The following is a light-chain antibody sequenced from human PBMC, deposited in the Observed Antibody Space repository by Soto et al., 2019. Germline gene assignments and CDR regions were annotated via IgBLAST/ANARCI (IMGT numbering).Light chain of an antibody. CDR3: QQYDNLPLT. V-gene: IGKV1-33*01. Sequence: DIQMTQSPATLSASVGYRFTITCQASQDIKNYLNWYQQKSGKAPKLLIYDASDLETGVPSRFSGSGSGTDFTFTINSLQPEDIATYYCQQYDNLPLTFGGGTTVDIK. CDR1: QDIKNY. J-gene: IGKJ4*01. CDR2: DAS.